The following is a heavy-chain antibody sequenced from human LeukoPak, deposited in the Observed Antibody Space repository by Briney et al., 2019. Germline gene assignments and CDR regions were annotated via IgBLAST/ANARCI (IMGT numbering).Heavy chain of an antibody. CDR1: GFTFSSHG. J-gene: IGHJ5*02. Sequence: GRSLRLSCAASGFTFSSHGMHWVRQAPGKGLEWVALILYDGSKKYYADSVKGRFTISRDDSKDTLYLQMNSLRAEDTAMYYCAKDLSYGSNWFDPWGQGTLVTVSS. CDR3: AKDLSYGSNWFDP. D-gene: IGHD5-18*01. V-gene: IGHV3-33*06. CDR2: ILYDGSKK.